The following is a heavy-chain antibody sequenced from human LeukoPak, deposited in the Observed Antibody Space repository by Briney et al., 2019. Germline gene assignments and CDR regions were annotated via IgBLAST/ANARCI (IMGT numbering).Heavy chain of an antibody. Sequence: ASVKVSCKASGYTFTGYYMHWVRQAPGQGLEWIGWINPNSGGTSYAQKFQGRVTMTRDTSIDTAYMDLSRLKSDDTAVYYCARCRLYYFGMDLWGQGTTVTVSS. CDR3: ARCRLYYFGMDL. V-gene: IGHV1-2*02. J-gene: IGHJ6*02. CDR2: INPNSGGT. D-gene: IGHD6-25*01. CDR1: GYTFTGYY.